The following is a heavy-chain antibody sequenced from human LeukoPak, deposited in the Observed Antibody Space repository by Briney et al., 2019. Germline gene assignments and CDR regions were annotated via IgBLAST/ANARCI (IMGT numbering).Heavy chain of an antibody. CDR1: GFTFSSYG. CDR3: AKVIDYGGNSGDY. V-gene: IGHV3-23*01. Sequence: PGGSLRLSCAASGFTFSSYGMSWVRQAPGKGLEWVSAISGSGGSTYYADSVKGRFTISRDNSKNTLYLQMNGLRAEDTAVYYCAKVIDYGGNSGDYWGQGTLVTVSS. D-gene: IGHD4-23*01. CDR2: ISGSGGST. J-gene: IGHJ4*02.